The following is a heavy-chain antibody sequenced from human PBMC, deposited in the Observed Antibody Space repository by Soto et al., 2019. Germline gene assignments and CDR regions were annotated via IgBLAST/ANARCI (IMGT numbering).Heavy chain of an antibody. V-gene: IGHV4-30-4*01. CDR1: GGYIRGGDDY. CDR3: TTAHRGFDP. Sequence: TQSLTCTVSGGYIRGGDDYWTWIRQSPGKGLEWIGYIYSRGDTSYNPSVESRVTISRDTSKNQFSLNLSSVTAADTAVYYCTTAHRGFDPWGQGTLVTGSS. CDR2: IYSRGDT. J-gene: IGHJ5*02.